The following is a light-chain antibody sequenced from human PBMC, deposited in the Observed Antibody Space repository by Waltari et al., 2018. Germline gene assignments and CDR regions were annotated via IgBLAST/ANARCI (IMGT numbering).Light chain of an antibody. CDR2: WAS. Sequence: DIVMTQSPDSLAVSLGERATIHCRSSQSVFQSSSNKNYLAWYQQKPGQPPKLLIYWASTREAGVPDRFSGGGSGTDFTLPISSLQAEDVAVYYCQHYHTVPRTFGQGTKVEIK. CDR1: QSVFQSSSNKNY. CDR3: QHYHTVPRT. J-gene: IGKJ1*01. V-gene: IGKV4-1*01.